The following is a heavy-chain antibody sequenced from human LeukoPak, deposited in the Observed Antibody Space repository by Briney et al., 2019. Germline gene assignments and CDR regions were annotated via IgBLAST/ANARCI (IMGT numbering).Heavy chain of an antibody. CDR1: GFTFTTFW. J-gene: IGHJ4*02. V-gene: IGHV3-74*01. CDR2: ISNDGSNT. CDR3: AKDNPLDY. D-gene: IGHD1-14*01. Sequence: GGSVRLSCATSGFTFTTFWMHWVRQAPGKGLVWVSRISNDGSNTNYADPVKGRFTISRDNAKNTVYLHINSLRAEDTAVYYCAKDNPLDYWGQGTLVIVSS.